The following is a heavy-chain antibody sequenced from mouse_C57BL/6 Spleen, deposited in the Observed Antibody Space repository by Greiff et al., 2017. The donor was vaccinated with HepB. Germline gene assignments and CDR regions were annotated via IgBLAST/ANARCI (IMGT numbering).Heavy chain of an antibody. CDR1: GYTFTSYW. J-gene: IGHJ4*01. V-gene: IGHV1-59*01. CDR3: ASYGSSPYYAMDY. Sequence: QVQLQQPGAELVRPGTSVKLSCKASGYTFTSYWMHWVKQRPGQGLEWIGVIDPSDSYTNYNQKFKGKATLTVDTSSSTAYMQLSSRTSEDTAVYYCASYGSSPYYAMDYWGQGTSVTVSS. CDR2: IDPSDSYT. D-gene: IGHD1-1*01.